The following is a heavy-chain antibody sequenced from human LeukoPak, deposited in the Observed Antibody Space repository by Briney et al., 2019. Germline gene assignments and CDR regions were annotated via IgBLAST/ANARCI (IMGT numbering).Heavy chain of an antibody. CDR1: GYTFTNYG. Sequence: GASVKVSCKASGYTFTNYGISWVRKAPGQGLEWMGWISAYNGNTNYAQKFQGRVTMTRDTSTSTVYMELSSLRSEDTAVYYCARVSDSSGPPSFDPWGQGTLVTVSS. CDR3: ARVSDSSGPPSFDP. D-gene: IGHD3-22*01. V-gene: IGHV1-18*01. CDR2: ISAYNGNT. J-gene: IGHJ5*02.